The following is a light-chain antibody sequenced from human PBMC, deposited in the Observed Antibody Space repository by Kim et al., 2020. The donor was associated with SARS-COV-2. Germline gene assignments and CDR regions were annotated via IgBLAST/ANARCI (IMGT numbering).Light chain of an antibody. J-gene: IGLJ2*01. CDR1: SLRSYY. V-gene: IGLV3-19*01. Sequence: SVALGQTVRITCQGDSLRSYYASWYQQKPGQAPVLVIYGKNNRPSGIPDRFSGSSSGNTASLTITGAQAEDEADYYCNSRDSSGPEVFGGGTKLTVL. CDR3: NSRDSSGPEV. CDR2: GKN.